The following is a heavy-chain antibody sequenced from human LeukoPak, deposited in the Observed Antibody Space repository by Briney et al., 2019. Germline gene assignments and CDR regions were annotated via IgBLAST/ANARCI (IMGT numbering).Heavy chain of an antibody. J-gene: IGHJ4*02. D-gene: IGHD6-19*01. CDR1: GFTFSIYW. CDR3: ARDPDSSGWYYFDY. V-gene: IGHV3-74*01. Sequence: GGSLRLSCAASGFTFSIYWMHWVRQAPGKGLVWVSRINSDGSSTSYADSVKARFTISRDNAKNTLYLQMNSLRAEDTAVYSCARDPDSSGWYYFDYWGQGTLVTVSS. CDR2: INSDGSST.